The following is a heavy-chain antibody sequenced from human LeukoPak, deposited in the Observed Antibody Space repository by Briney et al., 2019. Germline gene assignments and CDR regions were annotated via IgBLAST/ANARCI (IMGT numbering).Heavy chain of an antibody. V-gene: IGHV1-18*01. J-gene: IGHJ5*02. D-gene: IGHD3-16*01. Sequence: ASVKVSCKASGYTFSMYGISWVRQAPGQGLEWMGWVSAHDGHTNLAQKFQGRVTMTRDTSTNTAYMEAGSLTSDDTAVYYCARDYPVAGGEDCFDPWGQGTLVTVSS. CDR3: ARDYPVAGGEDCFDP. CDR2: VSAHDGHT. CDR1: GYTFSMYG.